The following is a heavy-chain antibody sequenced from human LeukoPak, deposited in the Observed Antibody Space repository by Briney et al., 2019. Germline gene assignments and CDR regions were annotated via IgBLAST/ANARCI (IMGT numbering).Heavy chain of an antibody. J-gene: IGHJ4*02. V-gene: IGHV3-23*01. CDR3: AKDRQGYCGGGSCYPSRPLDY. CDR1: GFAFSSYA. Sequence: GGSLRLSCAASGFAFSSYAMSWVRQAPGKGLERVSGISGSGDSTYYADSVKGRFTISRDNSKNTLYLQMNSLRAEDTAVYYCAKDRQGYCGGGSCYPSRPLDYWGQGTLVTVSS. D-gene: IGHD2-15*01. CDR2: ISGSGDST.